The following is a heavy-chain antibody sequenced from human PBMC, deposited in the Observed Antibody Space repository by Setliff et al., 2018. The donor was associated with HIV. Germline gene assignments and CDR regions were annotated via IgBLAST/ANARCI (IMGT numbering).Heavy chain of an antibody. V-gene: IGHV1-18*01. Sequence: ASVKVSCKASGYTFTSHGISWVRQAPGQGLEWMGWISAYNGNTNYAQTLQGRVTMTTDTSTSTAYMELRSLRSDDTAVYYCAREYYDFWSGYSDAFHIWGQGTMVTVS. D-gene: IGHD3-3*01. CDR2: ISAYNGNT. CDR3: AREYYDFWSGYSDAFHI. CDR1: GYTFTSHG. J-gene: IGHJ3*02.